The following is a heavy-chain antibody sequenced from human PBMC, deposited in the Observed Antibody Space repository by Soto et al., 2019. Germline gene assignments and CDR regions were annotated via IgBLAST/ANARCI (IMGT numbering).Heavy chain of an antibody. CDR2: INHSGST. J-gene: IGHJ4*02. D-gene: IGHD3-9*01. CDR3: ASLGYDILTVTDY. V-gene: IGHV4-34*01. Sequence: SETLSLTCAVYGGSFSGYYWSWIRQPPGKGLEWIGEINHSGSTNYNPSLKNRVTISVDTSKNQFSLKLSSVTAADTAVYYCASLGYDILTVTDYWGQGTLVTVSS. CDR1: GGSFSGYY.